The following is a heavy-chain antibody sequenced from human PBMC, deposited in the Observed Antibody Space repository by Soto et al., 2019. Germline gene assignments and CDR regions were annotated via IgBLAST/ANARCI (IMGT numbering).Heavy chain of an antibody. CDR1: GFSVSRNY. CDR3: ARVPGRL. V-gene: IGHV3-53*02. J-gene: IGHJ4*02. CDR2: VYSGGAT. Sequence: QLVETGGGLIQPGTSLTLSCAASGFSVSRNYMTWVRQAPGKGLEWVSFVYSGGATFYADSVKGRFILSRDDSQNTMYLQMNNLGAEDTAVYYCARVPGRLWGRGTLVNVAS. D-gene: IGHD3-10*01.